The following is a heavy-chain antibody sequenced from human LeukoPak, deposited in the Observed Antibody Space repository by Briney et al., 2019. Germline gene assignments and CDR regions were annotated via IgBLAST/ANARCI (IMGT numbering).Heavy chain of an antibody. CDR3: AKERGDTSGLGTLGY. CDR1: GFTFSNYS. D-gene: IGHD6-19*01. CDR2: IRSSGGRT. V-gene: IGHV3-23*01. J-gene: IGHJ4*02. Sequence: AKTLTLSCAASGFTFSNYSMSWVRQLQPKGMEWDSTIRSSGGRTYYANPLKSRFSISRDNSKNTLFLQMKSLRAEDTAVYYCAKERGDTSGLGTLGYWGQGTLVTVST.